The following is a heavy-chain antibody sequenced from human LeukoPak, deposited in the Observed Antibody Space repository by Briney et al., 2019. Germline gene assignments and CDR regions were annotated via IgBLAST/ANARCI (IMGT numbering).Heavy chain of an antibody. J-gene: IGHJ4*02. CDR3: ARRAAADSFYSDY. CDR1: GFTFSSYA. D-gene: IGHD6-13*01. V-gene: IGHV3-64*02. Sequence: GGSLRLSCAASGFTFSSYAMNWVRQAPGKGLEYVSAISYNGGSTYYADSVKGRFTISRDNSKNTLYLQMGSLRAEDMAVYYCARRAAADSFYSDYWGQGTLVTVSS. CDR2: ISYNGGST.